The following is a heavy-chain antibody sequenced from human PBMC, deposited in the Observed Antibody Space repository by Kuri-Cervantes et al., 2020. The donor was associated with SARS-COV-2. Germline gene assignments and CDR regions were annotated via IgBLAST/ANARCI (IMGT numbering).Heavy chain of an antibody. CDR1: GGTFSSYT. J-gene: IGHJ4*02. Sequence: SVKVSCKASGGTFSSYTISWVRQAPGQGLEWMGRIIPILGIANYAQKFQSRVTITADKSTSTAYMELSSLRSEDTAVYYCARASSGYDLDIDYWGQGTLVTVSS. CDR2: IIPILGIA. V-gene: IGHV1-69*02. D-gene: IGHD5-12*01. CDR3: ARASSGYDLDIDY.